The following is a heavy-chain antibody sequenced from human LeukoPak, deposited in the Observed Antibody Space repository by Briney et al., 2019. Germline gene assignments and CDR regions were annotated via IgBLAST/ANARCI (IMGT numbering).Heavy chain of an antibody. CDR3: ASVVFRGDGYNP. J-gene: IGHJ5*02. V-gene: IGHV1-69*01. Sequence: SVKVSCKASGGTFSSYAISWVRQAPGQGLEWMGGIIPIFGTASYAQKFQGRVTITADESTSTAYMELSSLRSEDTAVYYCASVVFRGDGYNPWGQGTLVTVSS. D-gene: IGHD5-24*01. CDR2: IIPIFGTA. CDR1: GGTFSSYA.